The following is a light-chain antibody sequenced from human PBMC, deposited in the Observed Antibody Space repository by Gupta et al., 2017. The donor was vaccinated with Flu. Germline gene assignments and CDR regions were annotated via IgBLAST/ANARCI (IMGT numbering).Light chain of an antibody. CDR2: ETH. CDR1: TGAVTSGHY. V-gene: IGLV7-46*01. J-gene: IGLJ2*01. Sequence: AVVTQEPSLTVSPGGSVTPPCGPSTGAVTSGHYPYGFQQKPGQAPRTLIFETHKKQSWAPARFLGSLLGGKAALTLSGAQPEDEADYYCLLSFSGCRVFGGGTKLTVL. CDR3: LLSFSGCRV.